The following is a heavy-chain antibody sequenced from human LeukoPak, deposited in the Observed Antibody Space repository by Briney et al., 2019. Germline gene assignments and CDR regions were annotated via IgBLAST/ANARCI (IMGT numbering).Heavy chain of an antibody. D-gene: IGHD2-2*01. CDR2: ISGSGGST. Sequence: GGSLRLSCAASGFTFSSYAMRWVRQAPGKGLEWVSAISGSGGSTYYADSVKGRFTISRDNSKNTLYLQMNSLRAEDTAVYYCAKGIVVVPAAIDYWGQGTLVTVSS. V-gene: IGHV3-23*01. CDR1: GFTFSSYA. J-gene: IGHJ4*02. CDR3: AKGIVVVPAAIDY.